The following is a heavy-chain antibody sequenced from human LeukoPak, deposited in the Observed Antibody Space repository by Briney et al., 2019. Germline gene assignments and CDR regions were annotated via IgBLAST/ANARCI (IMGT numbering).Heavy chain of an antibody. CDR3: ARGIVEAAAAFDY. J-gene: IGHJ4*02. V-gene: IGHV4-4*07. Sequence: SETLSLTCTVSGGSISSYYWSWIRQPAGKGLEWIGRIYTSGSTNNYNPSLKSRVTMSVDTSKNQFSLKLSSVTAADTAVYYCARGIVEAAAAFDYWGQGTLVTVSS. CDR2: IYTSGST. D-gene: IGHD6-13*01. CDR1: GGSISSYY.